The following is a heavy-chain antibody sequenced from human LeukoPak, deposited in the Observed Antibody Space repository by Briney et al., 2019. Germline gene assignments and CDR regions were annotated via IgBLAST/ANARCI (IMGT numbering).Heavy chain of an antibody. V-gene: IGHV3-23*01. CDR3: AKDPAPPMSVTTPYYYYGMDV. CDR1: GFTFSSYA. J-gene: IGHJ6*02. CDR2: ISGSGGST. Sequence: PGGSLRLSCAASGFTFSSYAMSWVRQAPGKGLEWVSAISGSGGSTYYADSVKGRFTISRDNSKNTLYLQMNSLRAEDTAVYYCAKDPAPPMSVTTPYYYYGMDVWGQGTTVTVSS. D-gene: IGHD4-17*01.